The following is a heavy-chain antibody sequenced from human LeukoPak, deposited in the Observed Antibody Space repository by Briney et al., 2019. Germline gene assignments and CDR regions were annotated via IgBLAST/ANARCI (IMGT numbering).Heavy chain of an antibody. Sequence: GGSLRLSCAASGFTFSNYGMHWVRQAPGKGLEWVAFIRYDGSNKYYADSVKGRFTISRDNSKNTLYLQMNSLRAEDTAVYYCAKDRAPAASYYYYYYYMDVWGKGTTVTVSS. CDR2: IRYDGSNK. CDR1: GFTFSNYG. J-gene: IGHJ6*03. D-gene: IGHD2-2*01. CDR3: AKDRAPAASYYYYYYYMDV. V-gene: IGHV3-30*02.